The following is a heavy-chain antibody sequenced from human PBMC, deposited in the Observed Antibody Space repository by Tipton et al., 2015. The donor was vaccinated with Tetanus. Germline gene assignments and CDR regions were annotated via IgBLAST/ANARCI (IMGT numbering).Heavy chain of an antibody. J-gene: IGHJ5*02. CDR2: VYYSGNT. V-gene: IGHV4-39*01. CDR3: AAQIIPTDRGGWFDP. CDR1: GGSVSSGSYY. D-gene: IGHD3-3*01. Sequence: LRLSCSVSGGSVSSGSYYWGWIRQPPGKGLEFIGRVYYSGNTYYNPSLKSRVTISVDTSKNQFSLKLSSVTATDTAVYYCAAQIIPTDRGGWFDPWGQGTLVTVSS.